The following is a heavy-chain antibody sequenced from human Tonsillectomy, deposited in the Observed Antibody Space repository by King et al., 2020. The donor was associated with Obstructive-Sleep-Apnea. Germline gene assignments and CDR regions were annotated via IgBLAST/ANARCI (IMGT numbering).Heavy chain of an antibody. D-gene: IGHD2-15*01. V-gene: IGHV3-23*04. CDR3: AKNRGYCSGGTCYGDY. Sequence: VQLVESGGGLVQPGGSLRLPCAASGFTFSSYAMSWVRQAPGKGLEWVSAISGSADSTYYADSVKGRFTISRDNSKNTLSLQMNSLRAEDTAVYYCAKNRGYCSGGTCYGDYWGQGTLVTVSS. CDR1: GFTFSSYA. CDR2: ISGSADST. J-gene: IGHJ4*02.